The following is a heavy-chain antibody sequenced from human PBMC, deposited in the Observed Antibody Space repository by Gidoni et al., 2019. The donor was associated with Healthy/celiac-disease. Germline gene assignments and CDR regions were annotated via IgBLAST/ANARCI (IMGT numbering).Heavy chain of an antibody. CDR1: GYTFTSYY. D-gene: IGHD3-10*01. J-gene: IGHJ5*02. CDR2: INPSGGST. V-gene: IGHV1-46*01. CDR3: ARDFGSGSPHHKNWFDP. Sequence: QVQLVQSGAEVKKPGASVKVSCKASGYTFTSYYMHWLRQAPGQGLEWMGIINPSGGSTSYAQKFQGRVTMTRDTSTSTVYMELSSLRSEDTAVYYCARDFGSGSPHHKNWFDPWGQGTLVTVSS.